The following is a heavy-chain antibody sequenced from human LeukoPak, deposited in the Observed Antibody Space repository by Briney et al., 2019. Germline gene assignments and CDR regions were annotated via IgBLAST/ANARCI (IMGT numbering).Heavy chain of an antibody. CDR3: ARVPEDYYDSSGYSY. V-gene: IGHV1-18*01. J-gene: IGHJ4*02. CDR1: GYTFTSYG. Sequence: ASVKVSCKASGYTFTSYGISWVRQAPGQGLEWVGWISAYNGNTNYAQKLQGRVTMTTDTSTSTAYMELRSLRSDDTAVYYCARVPEDYYDSSGYSYWGQGTLVTVSS. D-gene: IGHD3-22*01. CDR2: ISAYNGNT.